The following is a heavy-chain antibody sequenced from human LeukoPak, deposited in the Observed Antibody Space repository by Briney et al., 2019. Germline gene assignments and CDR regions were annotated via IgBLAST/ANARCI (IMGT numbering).Heavy chain of an antibody. J-gene: IGHJ4*02. CDR1: GFTFSSYW. CDR2: IKQDGSEK. Sequence: PGGSLRLSXAASGFTFSSYWMSWVRQAPGKGLEWVANIKQDGSEKYYVDSVKGRFTISRDNAKNSLYLQMNSLRAEDTAVYYCARDARYFDWLLSRYFDYWGQGTLVTVSS. CDR3: ARDARYFDWLLSRYFDY. V-gene: IGHV3-7*01. D-gene: IGHD3-9*01.